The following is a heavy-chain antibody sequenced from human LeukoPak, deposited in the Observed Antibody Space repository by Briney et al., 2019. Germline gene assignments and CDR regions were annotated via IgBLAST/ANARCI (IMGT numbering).Heavy chain of an antibody. CDR1: GFTSGVTCTNYW. V-gene: IGHV3-7*01. J-gene: IGHJ4*02. Sequence: PGGSLRLSCADSGFTSGVTCTNYWMSWVRQAPGKGLEWVANIKEDGSAEFYVDSVKGRFTISRDNAKNSLYLQMNSLRVEDTAVYYCAPSRDAPMEKGGQGTLVTVSS. D-gene: IGHD5-18*01. CDR3: APSRDAPMEK. CDR2: IKEDGSAE.